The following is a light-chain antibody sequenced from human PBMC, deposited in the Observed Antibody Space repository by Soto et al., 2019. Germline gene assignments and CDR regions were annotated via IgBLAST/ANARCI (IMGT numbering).Light chain of an antibody. V-gene: IGKV1-9*01. Sequence: DIQMTQSPSSLSASVGDRVTITCRASQTISSYLAWHQQKPGEAPKLLIYAVSILQSGVPSRFSGGASGTDFTLTISSLQPEDFATYYCQQLSSYPITFGQGTRREIK. CDR3: QQLSSYPIT. CDR1: QTISSY. CDR2: AVS. J-gene: IGKJ5*01.